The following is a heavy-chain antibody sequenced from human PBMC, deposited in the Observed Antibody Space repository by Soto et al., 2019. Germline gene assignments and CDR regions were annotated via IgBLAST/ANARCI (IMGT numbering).Heavy chain of an antibody. CDR1: GGTFSSYA. CDR2: IIPIFGTA. V-gene: IGHV1-69*13. Sequence: ASVKVSCKAPGGTFSSYAISWVRQAPGQGLEWMGGIIPIFGTANYAQKFQGRVTITADESTSTAYMELSSLRSEDTAAYYCARGEDCGGDCYPREAFDIWGQGTMVTVSS. D-gene: IGHD2-21*02. J-gene: IGHJ3*02. CDR3: ARGEDCGGDCYPREAFDI.